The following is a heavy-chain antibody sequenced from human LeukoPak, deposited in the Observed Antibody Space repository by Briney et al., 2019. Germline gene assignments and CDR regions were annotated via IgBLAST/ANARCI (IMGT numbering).Heavy chain of an antibody. V-gene: IGHV3-53*01. CDR1: GFTVSSNY. Sequence: GGSLRLSCAASGFTVSSNYMTWVRQAPGKGLEWVPVIYSGGSTYYADSVKGRFTISRDNSKNTLYLQMNSLRAEDTAVYYCARGTGDGDYVFYWGQGTLVTVSS. D-gene: IGHD3-16*01. CDR2: IYSGGST. J-gene: IGHJ4*02. CDR3: ARGTGDGDYVFY.